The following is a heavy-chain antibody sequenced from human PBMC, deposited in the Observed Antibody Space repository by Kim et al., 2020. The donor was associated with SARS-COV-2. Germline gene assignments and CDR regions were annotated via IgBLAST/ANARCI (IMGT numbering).Heavy chain of an antibody. Sequence: GGSLRLSCAASGFTFSSYGMHWVRQAPGKGLEWVAVIWYDGSNKYYADSVKGRFTISRDNSKNTLYLQMNSLRAEDTAVYYCARGGNWKGLDYWGQGTLVTVSS. CDR1: GFTFSSYG. J-gene: IGHJ4*02. CDR3: ARGGNWKGLDY. V-gene: IGHV3-33*01. CDR2: IWYDGSNK. D-gene: IGHD1-20*01.